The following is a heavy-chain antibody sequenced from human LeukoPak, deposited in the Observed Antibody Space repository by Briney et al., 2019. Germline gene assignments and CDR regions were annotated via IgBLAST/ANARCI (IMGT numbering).Heavy chain of an antibody. Sequence: ASVKVSCKASGYTFTSYDINWVRQATGQGLEWVGWISAYNGNTNYAQKLQGRVTMTTDTSTSTAYMELRSLRSDDTAVYYCARDGLGLPNWFDPWGQGTLVTVSS. V-gene: IGHV1-18*01. D-gene: IGHD1-7*01. CDR1: GYTFTSYD. CDR2: ISAYNGNT. CDR3: ARDGLGLPNWFDP. J-gene: IGHJ5*02.